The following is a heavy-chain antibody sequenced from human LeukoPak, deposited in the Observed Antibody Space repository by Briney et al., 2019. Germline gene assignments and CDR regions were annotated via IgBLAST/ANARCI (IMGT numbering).Heavy chain of an antibody. V-gene: IGHV3-48*04. Sequence: GGSLRLSCAASGFTFSSYSMNWVRQAPGKGLEWVSYISSSSSTIYYADSVKGRFTISRDNAKNSLYLQMNSLRAEDTAVYYCARLYPGDYWGQGTLVTVSS. D-gene: IGHD2-2*01. CDR2: ISSSSSTI. CDR3: ARLYPGDY. J-gene: IGHJ4*02. CDR1: GFTFSSYS.